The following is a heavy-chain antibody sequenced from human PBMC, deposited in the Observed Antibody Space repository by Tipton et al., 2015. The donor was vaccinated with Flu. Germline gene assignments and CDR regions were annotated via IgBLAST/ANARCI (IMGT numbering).Heavy chain of an antibody. D-gene: IGHD4-11*01. Sequence: TLSLTCSVSGDSIGSRYFWGWIRRPPGKGLEWIGNICPGSPYYNPSLRSRVTMSIARSNVQFSLRLTSVTAADTAVYFCARRTFSNYVSEPKNWFDLWGQGTLVTVSS. CDR2: ICPGSP. J-gene: IGHJ5*02. CDR1: GDSIGSRYF. V-gene: IGHV4-38-2*01. CDR3: ARRTFSNYVSEPKNWFDL.